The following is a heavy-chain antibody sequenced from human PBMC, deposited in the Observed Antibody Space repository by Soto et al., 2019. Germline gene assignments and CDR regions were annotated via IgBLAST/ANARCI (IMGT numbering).Heavy chain of an antibody. Sequence: QVQLQESGPGLVKPSETLSLTCTVSGGSINYSYWTWIRQPPGKGLEWIGYISYTGSANYNASLKSQLTITVDTSTNQFSLKLSSVTAADTALYYCARVNYGDYYYGMDVWGQGTTVTVSS. J-gene: IGHJ6*02. V-gene: IGHV4-59*01. CDR2: ISYTGSA. CDR3: ARVNYGDYYYGMDV. CDR1: GGSINYSY. D-gene: IGHD4-17*01.